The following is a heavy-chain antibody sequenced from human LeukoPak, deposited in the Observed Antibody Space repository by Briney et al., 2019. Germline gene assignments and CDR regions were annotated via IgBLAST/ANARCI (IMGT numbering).Heavy chain of an antibody. CDR3: ARVGSGTTSHDAFDI. CDR2: ISYDGSNK. Sequence: GGSLRLSCAASGFTFSSYAMHWVRQAPGKGLEWVAVISYDGSNKYYADSVKGRFTISRDNSKNTLYLQMNSLRAEDTAVYYCARVGSGTTSHDAFDIWGQGTMVTVSS. V-gene: IGHV3-30-3*01. CDR1: GFTFSSYA. D-gene: IGHD1-7*01. J-gene: IGHJ3*02.